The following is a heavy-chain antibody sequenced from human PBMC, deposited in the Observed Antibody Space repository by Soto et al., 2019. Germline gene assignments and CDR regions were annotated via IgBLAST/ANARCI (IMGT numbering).Heavy chain of an antibody. Sequence: SETLSLTCTVSGGSISTYYWNWIRQPPGKGLEWIGYIYYSGTTNYNPSLKSRVTISVDTSKNQFSLKLSSVTAADTAVYYCARGVDYYCCGRYYPQSDWSKGSLVTVYS. V-gene: IGHV4-59*08. CDR3: ARGVDYYCCGRYYPQSD. CDR1: GGSISTYY. D-gene: IGHD3-10*01. CDR2: IYYSGTT. J-gene: IGHJ1*01.